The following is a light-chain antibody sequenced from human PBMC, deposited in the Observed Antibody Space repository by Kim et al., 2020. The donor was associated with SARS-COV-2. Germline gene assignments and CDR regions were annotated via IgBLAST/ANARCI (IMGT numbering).Light chain of an antibody. J-gene: IGLJ1*01. CDR1: RSDVVVYKY. CDR3: SSYTSGSTNYV. Sequence: SITISCTGTRSDVVVYKYVSWNQQHPGKAPQFIIYDVSNRPSGVSNRFSGFKSGNTASLTISGLQAEDEADFYCSSYTSGSTNYVFGTGTKVTVL. V-gene: IGLV2-14*03. CDR2: DVS.